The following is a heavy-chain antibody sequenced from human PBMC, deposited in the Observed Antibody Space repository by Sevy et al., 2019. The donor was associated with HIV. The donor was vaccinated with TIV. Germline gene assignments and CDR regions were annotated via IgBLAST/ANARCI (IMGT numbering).Heavy chain of an antibody. Sequence: GGSLRLSCAASGFSFSDYAIHWVRQGPGKRLAWVAVISYDGGNTYYGDSVKGRFTISRDNSKNTAYLQMNSLRIEDTGLYYCARGPYNSGLRFDYWGQGTLVTVSS. J-gene: IGHJ4*02. CDR1: GFSFSDYA. V-gene: IGHV3-30-3*01. CDR2: ISYDGGNT. D-gene: IGHD5-12*01. CDR3: ARGPYNSGLRFDY.